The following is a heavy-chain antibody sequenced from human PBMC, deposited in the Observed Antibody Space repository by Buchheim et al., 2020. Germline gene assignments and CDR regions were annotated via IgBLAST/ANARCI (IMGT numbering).Heavy chain of an antibody. CDR2: IYWDNDK. J-gene: IGHJ4*02. V-gene: IGHV2-5*02. D-gene: IGHD6-6*01. Sequence: QITLKESGPTLVKPTQTLTLTRTFSGFSLRTSGVGVGWIRQPPGKALEWLGFIYWDNDKRYSPSLRNRLTITRDTSRNQVVLTMTNMDPVDTATYYCAHRGSSSFFDYWGPGTL. CDR1: GFSLRTSGVG. CDR3: AHRGSSSFFDY.